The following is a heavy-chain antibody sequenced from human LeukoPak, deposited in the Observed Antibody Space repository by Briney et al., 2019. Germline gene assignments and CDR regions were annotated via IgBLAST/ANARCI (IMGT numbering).Heavy chain of an antibody. CDR2: IYYSEST. CDR1: GGSISSSSYY. V-gene: IGHV4-39*07. CDR3: ARDSQSKVVVMPKPSGVWSD. Sequence: PSETLSLTCTVSGGSISSSSYYWGWIRQTPGKGLEWIGSIYYSESTYYSPSLKSRVTISVDTSKNQFSLKLSSVTAADTAVYYCARDSQSKVVVMPKPSGVWSDWGQGTLVTVSS. D-gene: IGHD3-22*01. J-gene: IGHJ4*02.